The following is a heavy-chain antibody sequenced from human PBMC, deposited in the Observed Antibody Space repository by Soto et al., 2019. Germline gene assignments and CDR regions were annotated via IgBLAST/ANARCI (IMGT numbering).Heavy chain of an antibody. CDR1: GGSISTYY. J-gene: IGHJ5*02. CDR2: IYYDGST. Sequence: KTAETLSLTCTVSGGSISTYYWSWIRQPPGKGLEWIGYIYYDGSTSYNPSLRSRVTISVDTSKNQFSLILSSVTSADTAVYYCGRDQLGGGLYVWFDPGGRGPLVTVSS. D-gene: IGHD2-8*01. CDR3: GRDQLGGGLYVWFDP. V-gene: IGHV4-59*01.